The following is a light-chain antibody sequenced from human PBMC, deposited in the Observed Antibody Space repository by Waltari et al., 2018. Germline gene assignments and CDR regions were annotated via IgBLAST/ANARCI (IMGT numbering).Light chain of an antibody. CDR1: QSVGSY. CDR3: QQRSNWPPSIT. J-gene: IGKJ5*01. Sequence: SDLTQYPATLSSSPGERTSLTFRASQSVGSYLTWYQKKPGQAPRLLIYEASNRAIGIPGRFSGSGSGTDFTLTISSLEPEDFADYYCQQRSNWPPSITFGQGTRLEIK. CDR2: EAS. V-gene: IGKV3-11*01.